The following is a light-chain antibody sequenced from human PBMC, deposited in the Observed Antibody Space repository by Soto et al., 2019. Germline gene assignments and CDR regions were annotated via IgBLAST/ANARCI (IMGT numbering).Light chain of an antibody. CDR1: QGISNY. CDR3: QKYSSVPL. J-gene: IGKJ3*01. V-gene: IGKV1-27*01. CDR2: AAS. Sequence: DIQMTQSPSSLSASVGDRVTITCRASQGISNYIAWYQQKPGEAPKLLIYAASTLQSGVPSRFSGSGSGTDFTLTINSLQPEDVATYSCQKYSSVPLFGPGTKVDIK.